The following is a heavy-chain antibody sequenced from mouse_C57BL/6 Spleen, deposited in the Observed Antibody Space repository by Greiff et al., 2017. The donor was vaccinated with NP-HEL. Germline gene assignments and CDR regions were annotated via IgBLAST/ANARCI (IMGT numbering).Heavy chain of an antibody. V-gene: IGHV1-50*01. CDR2: IDPSDSYT. Sequence: VQLQQPGAELVKPGASVKLSCKASGYTFTSYWMQWVKQRPGQGLEWIGEIDPSDSYTNYNQKFKGKATLTVDTSSSTAYMQLSSLTSEDSAVYYCARRSYYDYEAWFAYWGQGTLVTVSA. J-gene: IGHJ3*01. D-gene: IGHD2-4*01. CDR3: ARRSYYDYEAWFAY. CDR1: GYTFTSYW.